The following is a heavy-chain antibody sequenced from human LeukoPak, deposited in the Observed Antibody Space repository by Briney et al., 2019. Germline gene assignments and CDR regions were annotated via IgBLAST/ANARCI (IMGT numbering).Heavy chain of an antibody. CDR2: IYTSGST. J-gene: IGHJ4*02. CDR3: ARGLPEYSSGWYSIDY. D-gene: IGHD6-19*01. V-gene: IGHV4-61*02. CDR1: GGSISSGSYY. Sequence: SQTLSLTCTVSGGSISSGSYYWSWIRQPAGKGLEWIGRIYTSGSTNYNPSLKSRVTISVDTSKNQFSLKLSSVTAADTAVYYCARGLPEYSSGWYSIDYWGQGTLVTVSS.